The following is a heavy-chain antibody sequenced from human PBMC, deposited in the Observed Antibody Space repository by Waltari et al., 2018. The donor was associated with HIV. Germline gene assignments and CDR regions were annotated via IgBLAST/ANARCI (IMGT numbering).Heavy chain of an antibody. CDR1: GGTFSGYH. V-gene: IGHV4-34*01. CDR2: IDNQGRT. D-gene: IGHD3-10*02. Sequence: GLLKPSETLSLNCAVYGGTFSGYHWTWIRQADGKGLEWIGEIDNQGRTNYKSSLNGRATISTDRSKNQVSLRLTSLTAADTGVYYCARGGVDTAMFVDSWGQGTLVTVSS. J-gene: IGHJ4*02. CDR3: ARGGVDTAMFVDS.